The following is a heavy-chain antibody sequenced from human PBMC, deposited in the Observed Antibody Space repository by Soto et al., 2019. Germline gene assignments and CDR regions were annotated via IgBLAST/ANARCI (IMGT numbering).Heavy chain of an antibody. V-gene: IGHV4-34*01. CDR3: ASRSIAAFDGWFDP. J-gene: IGHJ5*02. CDR2: INHSGST. Sequence: SETLSLTCAVYGGSFSGYYWSWIRQPPGKGLEWIGEINHSGSTNYNPSLKSRVTISVDTSKNQFSLRLSSVTAADTAVYYCASRSIAAFDGWFDPWGQGTLVTVSS. CDR1: GGSFSGYY. D-gene: IGHD6-6*01.